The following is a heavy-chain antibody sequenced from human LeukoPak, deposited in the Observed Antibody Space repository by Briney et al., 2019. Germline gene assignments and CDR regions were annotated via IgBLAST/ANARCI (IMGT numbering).Heavy chain of an antibody. V-gene: IGHV3-30*02. J-gene: IGHJ4*02. Sequence: PGGSLRLSCAASGITINNYGMHWVRQVPGKGLEWVAFIRNDGSNKNYADSVKGRLTVSRDNSKNTVYLQMNSLRAEDTAVYFCASDYGGNSYYFDYWGQGSLVTASS. CDR1: GITINNYG. D-gene: IGHD4-23*01. CDR3: ASDYGGNSYYFDY. CDR2: IRNDGSNK.